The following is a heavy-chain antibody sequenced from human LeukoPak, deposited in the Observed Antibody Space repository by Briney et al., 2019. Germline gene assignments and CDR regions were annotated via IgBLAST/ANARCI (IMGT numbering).Heavy chain of an antibody. J-gene: IGHJ4*02. CDR1: GGSISSSSYY. Sequence: PSETLSLTCTVSGGSISSSSYYWGWIRQPPGKGLEWIGSIYYSGSTYYNPSLKSRVTISVDTSKNQFSLKLSSVTAADTAVYYCARTTYYYGAGSYGLGYWGQGTLVTVSS. CDR2: IYYSGST. D-gene: IGHD3-10*01. CDR3: ARTTYYYGAGSYGLGY. V-gene: IGHV4-39*07.